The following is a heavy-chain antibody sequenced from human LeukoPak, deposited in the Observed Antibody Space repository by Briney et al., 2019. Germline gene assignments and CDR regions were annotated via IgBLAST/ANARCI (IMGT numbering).Heavy chain of an antibody. V-gene: IGHV3-30*02. D-gene: IGHD4-23*01. CDR2: IRHDGDNK. CDR3: ARGGGNGLYYYMDV. Sequence: GGSLRLSCTASGFIFSSYAMHWVRQAPGKGPEWVAFIRHDGDNKQYADSVKGRFTISRDNSMDTLYLQMSSLRAEDTALYHCARGGGNGLYYYMDVWAKGPRSPSP. J-gene: IGHJ6*03. CDR1: GFIFSSYA.